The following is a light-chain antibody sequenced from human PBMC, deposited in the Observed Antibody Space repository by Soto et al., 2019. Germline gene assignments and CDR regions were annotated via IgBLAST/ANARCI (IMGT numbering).Light chain of an antibody. CDR2: GAS. Sequence: EVVVTQSPCTLSLSPGERAALSCRASQSVSSSYLAWYQQKPGQAPRLLIYGASNRATGIPDRFSGSGSGTDFTLTISRLEPEDFAVYYCQQYDNSPLTFGGRTKVDIK. J-gene: IGKJ4*01. CDR3: QQYDNSPLT. V-gene: IGKV3-20*01. CDR1: QSVSSSY.